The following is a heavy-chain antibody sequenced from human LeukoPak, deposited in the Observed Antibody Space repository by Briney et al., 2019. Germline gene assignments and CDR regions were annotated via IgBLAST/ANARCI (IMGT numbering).Heavy chain of an antibody. J-gene: IGHJ4*01. CDR2: IIGGGGST. CDR3: AKAPYSLGNYFVVY. Sequence: LPGGSLRLSCAASWFTFSTYAMSWLPQAPGKGLEGVSGIIGGGGSTYYAASVKGRFTISRDNSKDTLYLQLNSLRAQDTAVYYCAKAPYSLGNYFVVYWGHGTLVTASS. D-gene: IGHD3-9*01. V-gene: IGHV3-23*01. CDR1: WFTFSTYA.